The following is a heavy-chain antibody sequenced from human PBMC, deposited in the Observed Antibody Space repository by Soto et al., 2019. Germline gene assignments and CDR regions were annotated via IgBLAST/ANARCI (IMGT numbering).Heavy chain of an antibody. CDR2: ISGSGGTA. Sequence: EVQLLESGGGSVQPGGSLRLSCAASGFTFSSYAMHWVRRPPGKGLEWVSSISGSGGTAYYADSVKGRFSISRDSLVNTLYLQMNRPRAGEQAVHYRPKGRGQTWHFQYWGQGTLVTVSP. J-gene: IGHJ4*02. V-gene: IGHV3-23*01. D-gene: IGHD3-10*01. CDR1: GFTFSSYA. CDR3: PKGRGQTWHFQY.